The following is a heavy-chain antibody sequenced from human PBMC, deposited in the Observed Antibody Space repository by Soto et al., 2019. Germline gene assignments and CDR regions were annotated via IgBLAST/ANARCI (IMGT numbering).Heavy chain of an antibody. CDR1: GFTFSRCT. CDR2: VTKRAGKV. J-gene: IGHJ4*01. V-gene: IGHV3-48*02. CDR3: VRDRYLYRDMFHADF. Sequence: GGSLRLSCEASGFTFSRCTMNWVRQAPGKGLELLAYVTKRAGKVHNADPGGRRFIISEDIAEKSVILKMNSLRDEAWAVYFCVRDRYLYRDMFHADFWGQGTLVPVSS. D-gene: IGHD3-10*02.